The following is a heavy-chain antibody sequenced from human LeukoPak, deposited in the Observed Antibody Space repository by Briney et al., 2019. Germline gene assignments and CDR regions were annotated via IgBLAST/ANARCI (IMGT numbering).Heavy chain of an antibody. V-gene: IGHV1-2*02. D-gene: IGHD6-13*01. J-gene: IGHJ4*02. Sequence: GSVKVSCKASGYTFTDYYMHWVRQAPGQGLEWMGWINPNSGGTNYAQKFQGRVTMTRDTSISTAYMELSRLRSDDTAVYYCARDLLYRSSSRDYWGQGTLVTVSS. CDR2: INPNSGGT. CDR3: ARDLLYRSSSRDY. CDR1: GYTFTDYY.